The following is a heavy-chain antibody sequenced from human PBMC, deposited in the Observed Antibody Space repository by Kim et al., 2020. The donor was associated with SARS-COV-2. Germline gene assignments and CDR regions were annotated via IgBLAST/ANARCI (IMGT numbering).Heavy chain of an antibody. CDR3: ARGGVVVVAASIDY. Sequence: AQKCQGRSTMTRDTATSTVYMELSSLRSEDTAVYYCARGGVVVVAASIDYWGQGTLVTVSS. J-gene: IGHJ4*02. V-gene: IGHV1-46*01. D-gene: IGHD2-15*01.